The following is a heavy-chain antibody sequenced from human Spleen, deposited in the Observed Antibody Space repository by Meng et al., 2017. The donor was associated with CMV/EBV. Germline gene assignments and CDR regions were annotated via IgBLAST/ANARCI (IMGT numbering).Heavy chain of an antibody. D-gene: IGHD1-26*01. V-gene: IGHV1-69*10. CDR2: IIPILGVT. J-gene: IGHJ4*02. CDR1: GGTFTSYT. Sequence: KASGGTFTSYTITWVRQAPGQGLEWMGGIIPILGVTNYAQKFQGRVTITADKSTNTAYLELSSLTSEDTAVYYCARVSGSYQWGFDYWGQGTLVTVSS. CDR3: ARVSGSYQWGFDY.